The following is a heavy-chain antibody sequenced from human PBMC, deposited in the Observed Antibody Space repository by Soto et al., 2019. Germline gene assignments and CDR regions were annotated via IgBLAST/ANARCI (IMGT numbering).Heavy chain of an antibody. V-gene: IGHV1-18*01. D-gene: IGHD3-3*01. CDR1: GYTFTSYG. CDR3: ARRQASGRAFGVVQDVYAPTRTRYGMDV. CDR2: ISAYNGNT. J-gene: IGHJ6*02. Sequence: EASVKVSCKASGYTFTSYGISWGRQAPGQGLEWMGWISAYNGNTNYAQKLQGRVTMTTDTSTSTAYMELRSLRSDDTAVYYCARRQASGRAFGVVQDVYAPTRTRYGMDVWGQGTTVTVSS.